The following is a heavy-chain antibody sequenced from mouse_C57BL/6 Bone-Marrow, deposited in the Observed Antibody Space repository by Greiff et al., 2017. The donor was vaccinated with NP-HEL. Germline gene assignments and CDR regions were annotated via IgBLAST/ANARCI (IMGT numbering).Heavy chain of an antibody. CDR2: ISSGSSTI. D-gene: IGHD1-1*01. J-gene: IGHJ3*01. V-gene: IGHV5-17*01. CDR1: GFTFSDYG. CDR3: ARRGSAWFAY. Sequence: EVMLVESGGGLVKPGGSLKLSCAASGFTFSDYGMHWVRQAPEKGLEWVAYISSGSSTIYYADKVKGRFTISRDNAKNTLFLQMTSLRAEDTARYYCARRGSAWFAYWGQGTLVTVSA.